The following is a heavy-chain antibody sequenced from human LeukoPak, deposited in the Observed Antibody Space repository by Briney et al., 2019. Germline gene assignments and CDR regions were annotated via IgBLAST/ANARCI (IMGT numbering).Heavy chain of an antibody. D-gene: IGHD3-10*01. Sequence: PGGSLRLSSAASGFTFSSYWMHWVRQAPGKGLVWVSRINSDGSSTSCADSVKGRFTISRDNAKNTLYLQMNSLRAEDTAVYYCARRAYGSGSWTIDYWGQGTLVTVSS. CDR2: INSDGSST. CDR3: ARRAYGSGSWTIDY. V-gene: IGHV3-74*01. J-gene: IGHJ4*02. CDR1: GFTFSSYW.